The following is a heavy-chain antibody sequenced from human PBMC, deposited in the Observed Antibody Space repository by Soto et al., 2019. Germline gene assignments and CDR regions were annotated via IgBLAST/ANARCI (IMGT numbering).Heavy chain of an antibody. J-gene: IGHJ6*03. V-gene: IGHV3-48*01. D-gene: IGHD3-10*01. CDR3: ARDENTMVREEFYYYYMAV. CDR1: GFTFSSYN. CDR2: ISSSSSTI. Sequence: SGGSLRLSCAASGFTFSSYNMNWVRQAPGKGPEWVSYISSSSSTIYYADSVKGRFTISRDNAKNSLYLQMNSLRAEDTAVYYCARDENTMVREEFYYYYMAVWGKGTTVTVSS.